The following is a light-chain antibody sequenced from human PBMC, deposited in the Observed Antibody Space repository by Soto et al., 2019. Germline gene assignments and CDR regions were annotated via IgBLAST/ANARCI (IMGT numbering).Light chain of an antibody. J-gene: IGLJ1*01. Sequence: QSVLTQPASVSGSPGQPITISCTGTSSDVGGYNYVSWYQQHPGKAPKLMIYDVSNRPSGVSNRFPGSKSGNTASLTISGLQAEDEADYYCSSYTSSRTSVFGTGTKVTVL. V-gene: IGLV2-14*01. CDR3: SSYTSSRTSV. CDR1: SSDVGGYNY. CDR2: DVS.